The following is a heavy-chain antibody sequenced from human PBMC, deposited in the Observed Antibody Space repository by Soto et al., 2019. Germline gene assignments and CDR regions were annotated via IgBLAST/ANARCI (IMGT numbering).Heavy chain of an antibody. J-gene: IGHJ6*02. CDR2: IFSNDEK. D-gene: IGHD6-19*01. V-gene: IGHV2-26*01. CDR1: GFSLSNARMG. CDR3: ARIIGYRSGWYGYYYYGMDV. Sequence: QSGPTLVNPTETLTLTCTVSGFSLSNARMGVSWIRQPPGKALEWLAHIFSNDEKSYSTSLKSRLTISKDTSKSQVVLTMTNMDPVDTARYYCARIIGYRSGWYGYYYYGMDVGGQGTTVTVSS.